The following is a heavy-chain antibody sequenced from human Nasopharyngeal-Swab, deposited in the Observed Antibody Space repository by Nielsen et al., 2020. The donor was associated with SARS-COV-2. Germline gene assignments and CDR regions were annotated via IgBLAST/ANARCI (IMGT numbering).Heavy chain of an antibody. CDR2: ISWNSGSI. CDR1: RFTFDDYA. J-gene: IGHJ5*02. D-gene: IGHD6-13*01. CDR3: AKDTSSSWYVGWFDP. Sequence: GGSLRLSCAASRFTFDDYAMHWVRQAPGKGLEWVSGISWNSGSIGYADSVKGRFTISRDNAKNSLYLQMNSLRAEDTALYYCAKDTSSSWYVGWFDPWGQGTLVTVSS. V-gene: IGHV3-9*01.